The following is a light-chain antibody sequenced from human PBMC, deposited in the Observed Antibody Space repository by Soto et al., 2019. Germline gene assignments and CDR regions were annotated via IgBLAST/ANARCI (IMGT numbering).Light chain of an antibody. J-gene: IGKJ1*01. V-gene: IGKV1-5*01. CDR3: QQYNHYWT. CDR2: DAS. CDR1: QSISSW. Sequence: DIQMTQSPSTLSASVGDRVTITCRASQSISSWLAWYQQKPGKAPKVLIYDASSLESGVPSRFSGSGSGTEFSLTISSXXXXXXXTYYCQQYNHYWTFGQGTRVEIK.